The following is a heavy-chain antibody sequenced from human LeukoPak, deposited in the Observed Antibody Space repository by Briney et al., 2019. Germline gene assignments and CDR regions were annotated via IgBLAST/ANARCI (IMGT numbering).Heavy chain of an antibody. D-gene: IGHD2-21*02. CDR2: INHSGGT. Sequence: SETLSLTCAVYGGSFSGYYWSWIRQPPGKGLEWIGEINHSGGTNYNPSLKSRVTISVDTSKNQFSLKLSSVTAADTAVYYCARAAYCGGDCYSDYYYGMDVWGQGTTVTVSS. CDR3: ARAAYCGGDCYSDYYYGMDV. V-gene: IGHV4-34*01. CDR1: GGSFSGYY. J-gene: IGHJ6*02.